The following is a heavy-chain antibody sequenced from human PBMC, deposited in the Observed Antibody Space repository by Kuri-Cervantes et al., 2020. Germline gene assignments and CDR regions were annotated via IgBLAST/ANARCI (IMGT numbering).Heavy chain of an antibody. Sequence: ASVKVSCKASGYTSTSYAMNWVRQAPGQGLEWMGWINTNTGNPTYAQGFTGRFVFSLDTSVSTAYLQISSLKAEDTAVYYCASEYSGYETYYYYYGMDVWGQGTTVTVSS. CDR2: INTNTGNP. D-gene: IGHD5-12*01. V-gene: IGHV7-4-1*02. CDR3: ASEYSGYETYYYYYGMDV. CDR1: GYTSTSYA. J-gene: IGHJ6*02.